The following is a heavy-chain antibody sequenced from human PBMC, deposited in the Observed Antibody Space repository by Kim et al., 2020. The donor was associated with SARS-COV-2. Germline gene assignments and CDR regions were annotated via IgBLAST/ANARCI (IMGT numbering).Heavy chain of an antibody. CDR2: ISSNGGST. Sequence: GGSLRLSCSASGFTFSSYAMHWVRQAPGKGLEYVSAISSNGGSTYYADSVKGRFTISRDNSKNTLYLQMSSLRAEDTAVYYCYSSNWYPHLEGVVWGQGTTVTVSS. V-gene: IGHV3-64D*09. D-gene: IGHD6-13*01. J-gene: IGHJ6*02. CDR3: YSSNWYPHLEGVV. CDR1: GFTFSSYA.